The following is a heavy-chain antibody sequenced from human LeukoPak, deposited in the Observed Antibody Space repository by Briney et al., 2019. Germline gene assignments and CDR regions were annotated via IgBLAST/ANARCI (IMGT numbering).Heavy chain of an antibody. Sequence: SVKVSCKASGGTFSSYAISWVRQAPGQGLEWMGRIIPILGIANYAQKFQGRVTITADKSTSTAYMELSSLRSEDTAVYYCARLGNLGYCSGGSCYSVYWGQGTLVTVSS. J-gene: IGHJ4*02. V-gene: IGHV1-69*04. CDR2: IIPILGIA. D-gene: IGHD2-15*01. CDR3: ARLGNLGYCSGGSCYSVY. CDR1: GGTFSSYA.